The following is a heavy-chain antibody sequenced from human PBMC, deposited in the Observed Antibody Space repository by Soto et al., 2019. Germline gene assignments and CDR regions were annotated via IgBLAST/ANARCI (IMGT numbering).Heavy chain of an antibody. CDR2: ISAGGGST. V-gene: IGHV3-23*01. CDR1: GFTFSSYA. J-gene: IGHJ4*02. CDR3: AKVYSSSGYYPDY. Sequence: GGSLRLSCAASGFTFSSYAMSWVRQAPERGLEWVSAISAGGGSTYYADSVKGRFTISRDNSKNTLYLQLNSLRAEDTAVYYCAKVYSSSGYYPDYWGQGTLVTVSS. D-gene: IGHD3-22*01.